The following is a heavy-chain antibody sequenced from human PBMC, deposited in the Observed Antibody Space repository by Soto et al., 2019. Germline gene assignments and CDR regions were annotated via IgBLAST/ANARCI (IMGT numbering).Heavy chain of an antibody. Sequence: GGSLRLSCAASGVTFCSYAMSWVRQAPGKGLEWVSAISGSGGSTYYADSVKGRFTISRDNSKNTLYLQMNSLRAEDTAVYYCAKSGNYYGSGSYPTPPYYFDYWGQGTLVTVSS. CDR2: ISGSGGST. D-gene: IGHD3-10*01. CDR1: GVTFCSYA. CDR3: AKSGNYYGSGSYPTPPYYFDY. V-gene: IGHV3-23*01. J-gene: IGHJ4*02.